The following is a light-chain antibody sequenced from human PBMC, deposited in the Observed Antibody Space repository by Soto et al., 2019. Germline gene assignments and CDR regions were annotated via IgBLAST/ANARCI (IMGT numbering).Light chain of an antibody. Sequence: DIQMTQSPSSLSASVGDRVTITCRASQSISSYLNWYQQKPGKAPKLLIYAASSLQSGVPSRFSGSGSGTDFTLTISSLQPEDFATYYCQQSYSTPRTFGPGPKVDI. CDR3: QQSYSTPRT. CDR1: QSISSY. V-gene: IGKV1-39*01. CDR2: AAS. J-gene: IGKJ3*01.